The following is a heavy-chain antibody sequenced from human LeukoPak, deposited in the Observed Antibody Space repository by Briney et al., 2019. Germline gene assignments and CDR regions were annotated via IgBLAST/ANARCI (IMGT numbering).Heavy chain of an antibody. CDR1: GGTFSSYA. J-gene: IGHJ4*02. V-gene: IGHV1-69*05. D-gene: IGHD5-24*01. CDR2: IIPIFGTA. Sequence: GASVKISCKASGGTFSSYAISWVRQAPGQGLEWMGGIIPIFGTANYAQKFQGRVTITTDESTSTAYMELSSLRSEDTAVYYCARGDGYNPVDYWGQGTLVTVSS. CDR3: ARGDGYNPVDY.